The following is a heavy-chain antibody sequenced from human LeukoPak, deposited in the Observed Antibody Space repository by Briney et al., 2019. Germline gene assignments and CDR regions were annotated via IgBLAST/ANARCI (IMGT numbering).Heavy chain of an antibody. CDR1: GYTFTNYG. Sequence: ASVKVSCKASGYTFTNYGISWVRQAPGQGLEWMGWINPNSGATNYAQKFQGRVTMTRDGTIITGYVGLSGLRSDDTAVYFCARGGPTNWNDDIEAFDIWGQGTMVTVSS. CDR2: INPNSGAT. V-gene: IGHV1-2*02. D-gene: IGHD1-1*01. J-gene: IGHJ3*02. CDR3: ARGGPTNWNDDIEAFDI.